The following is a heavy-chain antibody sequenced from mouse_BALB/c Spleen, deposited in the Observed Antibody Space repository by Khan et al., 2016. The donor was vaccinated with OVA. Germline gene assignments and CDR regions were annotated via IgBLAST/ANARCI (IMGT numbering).Heavy chain of an antibody. CDR2: ISSGGTYT. J-gene: IGHJ1*01. Sequence: EVELVESGGGLVKPGGSLKLSCAASAFTFSSYTMSWVRQTPEKRLDWVATISSGGTYTYYPDSVKGRFTISRDNAKNTLYLQMSSLKSEDTAMYYCTRDGNYAHWYFGVWGAGTTVTVSS. D-gene: IGHD2-1*01. CDR1: AFTFSSYT. V-gene: IGHV5-6-4*01. CDR3: TRDGNYAHWYFGV.